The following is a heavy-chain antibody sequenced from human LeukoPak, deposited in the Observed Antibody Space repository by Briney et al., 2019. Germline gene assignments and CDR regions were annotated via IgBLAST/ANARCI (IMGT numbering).Heavy chain of an antibody. Sequence: ASVKVSCKASGYTFTGYYMHWVRQAPGHGLEWMGWINPNSGGTNYAQKFQGRVTMTRDTSISTAYMELSRLRSDDTAVYYCARGDGIVATIRDYYYYGMDVWGQGTTVAVSS. V-gene: IGHV1-2*02. CDR2: INPNSGGT. D-gene: IGHD5-12*01. J-gene: IGHJ6*02. CDR3: ARGDGIVATIRDYYYYGMDV. CDR1: GYTFTGYY.